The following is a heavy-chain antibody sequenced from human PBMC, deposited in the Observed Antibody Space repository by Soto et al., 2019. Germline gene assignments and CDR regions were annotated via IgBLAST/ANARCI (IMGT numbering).Heavy chain of an antibody. Sequence: QVQLQESGPELVKPSETLSLTCTVSGGSISSYYWTWIRQPPGKGREWIGFMYNSGSTHYNPSLKRRVTISLDTSKNQFSLNLRSVTAADTAVYYCASMGYHYGSGSYPLDYWGQGTLVTVSS. V-gene: IGHV4-59*08. CDR3: ASMGYHYGSGSYPLDY. J-gene: IGHJ4*02. D-gene: IGHD3-10*01. CDR1: GGSISSYY. CDR2: MYNSGST.